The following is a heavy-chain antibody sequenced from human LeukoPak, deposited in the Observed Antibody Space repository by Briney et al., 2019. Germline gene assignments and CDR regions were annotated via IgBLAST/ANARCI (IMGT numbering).Heavy chain of an antibody. J-gene: IGHJ4*02. CDR3: AKDFWSGYYPTY. CDR1: GFTFSSYA. CDR2: SGSGGST. D-gene: IGHD3-3*01. V-gene: IGHV3-23*01. Sequence: PPGGSLRLSCAASGFTFSSYAVSWVRQAPGKGLEWVSGSGSGGSTHYADSVKGRFTISRDNSKNTLYLQMNSLRAEDTAVYYCAKDFWSGYYPTYWGQGTLVTVSS.